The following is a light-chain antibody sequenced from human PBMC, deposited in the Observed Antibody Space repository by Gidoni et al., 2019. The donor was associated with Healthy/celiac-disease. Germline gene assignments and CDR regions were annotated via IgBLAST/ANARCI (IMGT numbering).Light chain of an antibody. Sequence: DIQMTQSPSTLSASVGDRVTITCRASQSISSWLAWYQQKPGKAPKLLIYYASSLESGGPSRFSGSGSGTEFTLTISSLQPDDFATYYCQQYNSYSPTFGQGTKVEIK. CDR1: QSISSW. CDR2: YAS. CDR3: QQYNSYSPT. V-gene: IGKV1-5*01. J-gene: IGKJ1*01.